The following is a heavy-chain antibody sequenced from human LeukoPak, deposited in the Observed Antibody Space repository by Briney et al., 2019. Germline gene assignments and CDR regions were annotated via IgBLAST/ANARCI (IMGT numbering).Heavy chain of an antibody. V-gene: IGHV3-9*01. J-gene: IGHJ4*02. CDR1: GFTFDDYA. CDR2: ISCDTNSI. Sequence: GGSLRLSCAASGFTFDDYAMHWVRQAPGKGLEWVSGISCDTNSIGYADSVKGRFTISRDNAKNSLYLQMNSLRAEDTAVYYCARDQGALRFLEWLPQNALDYWGQGTLVTVSS. D-gene: IGHD3-3*01. CDR3: ARDQGALRFLEWLPQNALDY.